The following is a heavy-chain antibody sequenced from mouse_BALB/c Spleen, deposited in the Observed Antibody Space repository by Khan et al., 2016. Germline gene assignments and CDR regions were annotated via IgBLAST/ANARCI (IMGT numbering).Heavy chain of an antibody. Sequence: EVELVESGGDLVQPGGSRKLSCAASGFTFSGFGMHWVRQAPEKGLEWVAYITSGSTNIYYADTVKGRFTISIDNPKNTLFLQMTSLRSEDTAMYYCARMGGAYAMDYGGQGTSVTVSS. CDR1: GFTFSGFG. V-gene: IGHV5-17*02. CDR2: ITSGSTNI. CDR3: ARMGGAYAMDY. J-gene: IGHJ4*01.